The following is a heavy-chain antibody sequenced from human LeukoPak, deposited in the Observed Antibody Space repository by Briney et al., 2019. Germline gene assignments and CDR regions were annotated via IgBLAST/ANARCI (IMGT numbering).Heavy chain of an antibody. Sequence: GESLKISCKGSGYSFTSYWIGWVRQMPAKGLEWMGIIYPGGSDTRYSPSFQGQVTISADKSISTAYLQWSSLKASDTAMYYCARLEAAVVAATLDYWGQGTLVTVSS. CDR3: ARLEAAVVAATLDY. CDR1: GYSFTSYW. J-gene: IGHJ4*02. D-gene: IGHD2-15*01. V-gene: IGHV5-51*01. CDR2: IYPGGSDT.